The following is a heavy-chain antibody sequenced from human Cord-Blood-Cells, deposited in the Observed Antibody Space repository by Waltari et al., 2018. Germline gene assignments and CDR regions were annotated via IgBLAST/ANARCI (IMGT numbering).Heavy chain of an antibody. CDR1: GGSFSGYY. CDR2: ITHSEST. J-gene: IGHJ4*02. V-gene: IGHV4-34*01. CDR3: ARGYGGLTGTTSDHCDY. D-gene: IGHD1-1*01. Sequence: QVQLQQWGAGLLKPSETLSLTCAVYGGSFSGYYWSWIRQPPGKGLEWIGEITHSESTNYNPSLKSRVTISVDTSKNQFSLKLSSVTAADTAVYYCARGYGGLTGTTSDHCDYWGQGTLVTVSS.